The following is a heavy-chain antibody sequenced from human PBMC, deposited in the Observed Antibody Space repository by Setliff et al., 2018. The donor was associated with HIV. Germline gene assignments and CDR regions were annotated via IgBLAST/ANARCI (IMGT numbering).Heavy chain of an antibody. V-gene: IGHV4-4*09. D-gene: IGHD3-16*01. J-gene: IGHJ4*02. Sequence: PSETLSLTCTVSGGSISISDWSWIRQPPGKGLEWIGCIYTSGNTNYNPSLQSRVTISVDTSKNQFFLILSSVTAADTAMYYCARSYGYNVDYWGQGKLVTVSS. CDR3: ARSYGYNVDY. CDR2: IYTSGNT. CDR1: GGSISISD.